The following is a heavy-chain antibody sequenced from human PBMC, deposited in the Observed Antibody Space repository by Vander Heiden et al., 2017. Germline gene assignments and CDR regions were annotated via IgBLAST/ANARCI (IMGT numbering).Heavy chain of an antibody. J-gene: IGHJ4*02. Sequence: QVQLQESGPGLVKPSQTLSLTCTVAGGPISSGGYYWSWIRQHPGKGLEWIGYIYYSGSTYYNPSRKSRVTISVDTSKNQVSLKLSSVTAAETAVYYCAKAAGRGRGNWAPDYWGQGTLVTVSS. CDR2: IYYSGST. CDR3: AKAAGRGRGNWAPDY. CDR1: GGPISSGGYY. V-gene: IGHV4-31*03. D-gene: IGHD3-10*01.